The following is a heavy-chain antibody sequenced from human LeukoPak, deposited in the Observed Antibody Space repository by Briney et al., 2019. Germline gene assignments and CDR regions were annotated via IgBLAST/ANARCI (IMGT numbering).Heavy chain of an antibody. V-gene: IGHV4-4*09. J-gene: IGHJ3*02. CDR2: IYTSGST. Sequence: SETLSLTCTVSGSISGYYWSWIRQPPGKGLEWIGYIYTSGSTNYNPSLESRVTLSVDTSKNQFSLDLSAVTAADTAVYYCARQKCTSASCLTKNAFDIWGQGTMVTVSS. CDR1: GSISGYY. D-gene: IGHD2-2*01. CDR3: ARQKCTSASCLTKNAFDI.